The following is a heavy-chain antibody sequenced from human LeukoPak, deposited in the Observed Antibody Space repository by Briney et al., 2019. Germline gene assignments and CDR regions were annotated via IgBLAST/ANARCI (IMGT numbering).Heavy chain of an antibody. CDR1: GGTFSSYA. CDR2: IIPIFGTA. CDR3: ARDQGYYYDSSGYFYFDY. J-gene: IGHJ4*02. D-gene: IGHD3-22*01. Sequence: SVKVSCKASGGTFSSYAISWVRQAPGQGLEWMGRIIPIFGTANYAQKFQGRVTITTDESTSTAYMELSSLRSEDTAVYYCARDQGYYYDSSGYFYFDYWGQGTLVTVSS. V-gene: IGHV1-69*05.